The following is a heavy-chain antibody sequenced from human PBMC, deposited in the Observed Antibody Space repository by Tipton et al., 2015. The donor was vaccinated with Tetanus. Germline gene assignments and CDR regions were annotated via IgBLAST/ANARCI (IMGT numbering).Heavy chain of an antibody. Sequence: SLRLSCAASGFIFSSYGIHWVRQAPGKGLEWVAVSWYDGTDKYYADSVKGRFTISRDNSKNTLYLQMNRLRAEDTAVYYCARGADCSGGSCFSGDFDNWGQGTQVTVSS. V-gene: IGHV3-33*01. CDR3: ARGADCSGGSCFSGDFDN. CDR2: SWYDGTDK. J-gene: IGHJ4*02. CDR1: GFIFSSYG. D-gene: IGHD2-15*01.